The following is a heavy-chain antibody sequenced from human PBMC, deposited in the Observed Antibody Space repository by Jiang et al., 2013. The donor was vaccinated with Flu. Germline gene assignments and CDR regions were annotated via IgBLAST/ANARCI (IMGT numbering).Heavy chain of an antibody. D-gene: IGHD6-19*01. CDR2: ISWNSGSI. CDR1: GFTFDDYA. Sequence: VQLVESGGGLVQPGRSLRLSCAASGFTFDDYAMHWVRQAPGKGLEWVSGISWNSGSIGYADSVKGRFTISRDNAKNSLYLQMNSLRAEDTALYYCAKGLGSSGWTGMDVWGQGTTVTVSS. V-gene: IGHV3-9*01. J-gene: IGHJ6*02. CDR3: AKGLGSSGWTGMDV.